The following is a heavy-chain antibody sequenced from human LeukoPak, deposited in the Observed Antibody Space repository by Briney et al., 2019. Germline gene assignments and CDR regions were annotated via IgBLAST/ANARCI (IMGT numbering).Heavy chain of an antibody. CDR1: GFTFNSFS. V-gene: IGHV3-48*01. CDR3: ARDQGYCGSTGCIRWHDY. CDR2: ISHTGDTI. J-gene: IGHJ4*02. D-gene: IGHD2-2*01. Sequence: GFLRLSCAASGFTFNSFSMNWVRQAPGKGLEWLLYISHTGDTIYYADSVKGRFNIARDNAKDTLYLQMNGLRAKDTAVYYCARDQGYCGSTGCIRWHDYWGQGTLVTVSS.